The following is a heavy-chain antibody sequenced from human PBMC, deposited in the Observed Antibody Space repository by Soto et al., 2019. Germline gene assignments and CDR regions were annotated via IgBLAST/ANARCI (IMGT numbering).Heavy chain of an antibody. Sequence: SETLSLTCAVYGGSFSGYYWSWIRQRPGKGLQWFVEINHIASTNYNQSLKSRVTISVDMPKNQFSLKLSSVPAADTAVYSCARGGRQQLIPTPLSSKIEHWGPGTLVTVYS. CDR1: GGSFSGYY. CDR3: ARGGRQQLIPTPLSSKIEH. J-gene: IGHJ4*02. CDR2: INHIAST. V-gene: IGHV4-34*01. D-gene: IGHD6-13*01.